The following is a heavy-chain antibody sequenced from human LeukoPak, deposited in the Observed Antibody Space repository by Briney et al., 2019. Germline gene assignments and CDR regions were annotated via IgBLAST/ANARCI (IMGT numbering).Heavy chain of an antibody. Sequence: GGSLRLSCAASGLSFSSSGMNWVRQAPGKGLEWVSLIYSGGSTYYADSVKGRFTISRDNSKNTLYLQMNSLRAEDTAVYYCARDLYSSGWYRAFDIWGRGTMVTVSS. J-gene: IGHJ3*02. CDR3: ARDLYSSGWYRAFDI. V-gene: IGHV3-66*01. CDR1: GLSFSSSG. CDR2: IYSGGST. D-gene: IGHD6-19*01.